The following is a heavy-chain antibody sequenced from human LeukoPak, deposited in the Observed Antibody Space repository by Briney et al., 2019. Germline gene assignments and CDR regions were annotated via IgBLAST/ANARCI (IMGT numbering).Heavy chain of an antibody. CDR2: ISSSSSYI. J-gene: IGHJ4*02. D-gene: IGHD6-13*01. V-gene: IGHV3-21*01. CDR3: AAIFVIAADSDY. CDR1: GFTFTDYA. Sequence: GGSLRLSCAASGFTFTDYAMSWVRQAPGKGLEWVSSISSSSSYIYYADSVKGRFTISRDNAKNSLYLQMNSLRAEDTAVYYCAAIFVIAADSDYWGQGTLVTVSS.